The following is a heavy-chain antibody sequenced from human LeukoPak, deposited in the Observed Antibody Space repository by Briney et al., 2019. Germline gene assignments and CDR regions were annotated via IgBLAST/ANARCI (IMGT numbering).Heavy chain of an antibody. CDR3: ARAKGEWELSDAFDI. J-gene: IGHJ3*02. D-gene: IGHD1-26*01. V-gene: IGHV3-33*08. CDR1: GFSLNTYA. Sequence: GGSLRLSCAASGFSLNTYAMHWVRQAPGKGLEWVAVIWYDGSNKYYADSVKGRFTISRDNSKNTLYLQMNSLRAEDTAVYYCARAKGEWELSDAFDIWGQGTMVTVSS. CDR2: IWYDGSNK.